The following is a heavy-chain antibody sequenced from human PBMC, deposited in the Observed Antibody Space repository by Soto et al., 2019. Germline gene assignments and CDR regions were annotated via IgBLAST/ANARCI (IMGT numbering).Heavy chain of an antibody. V-gene: IGHV3-30*18. D-gene: IGHD6-19*01. Sequence: GGSLRLSCAASGLTFSSYGMHWVRQAPGKGLEWVAVISYDGRNTHYADSVKGRFTISRDSSKNTVSLEMTSLRAEDTAVYYCAKGGRQWLVTSDFNYWGQGALVTVSS. CDR2: ISYDGRNT. CDR1: GLTFSSYG. CDR3: AKGGRQWLVTSDFNY. J-gene: IGHJ4*02.